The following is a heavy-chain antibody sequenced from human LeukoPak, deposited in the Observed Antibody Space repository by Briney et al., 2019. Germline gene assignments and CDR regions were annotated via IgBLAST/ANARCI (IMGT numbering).Heavy chain of an antibody. CDR2: INPNSGGT. J-gene: IGHJ4*02. CDR3: ARGSHLWFGDPTLVYYFDY. Sequence: AAVKLSCKASGYTFTGYYMHWVRQAPGQGLEWMGWINPNSGGTNYAQKFQDRVTITRDTSISTAYMELSRLRSDDTAVYYCARGSHLWFGDPTLVYYFDYWGQGTLVTVSS. CDR1: GYTFTGYY. V-gene: IGHV1-2*02. D-gene: IGHD3-10*01.